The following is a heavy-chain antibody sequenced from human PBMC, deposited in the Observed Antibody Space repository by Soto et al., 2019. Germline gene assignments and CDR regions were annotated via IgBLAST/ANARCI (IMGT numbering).Heavy chain of an antibody. J-gene: IGHJ4*02. V-gene: IGHV3-23*01. CDR3: AKDLDDYSSAIDF. CDR1: GFSFRKYA. D-gene: IGHD4-4*01. CDR2: ISGSGGSGRG. Sequence: EVQLLESGGGLVQPGGSLRLSCVGSGFSFRKYAMNWVRQAPGKGLEWVSGISGSGGSGRGFYADPVKGRFTISRDNSKHTLYIEMNSLRAEDTAVYYCAKDLDDYSSAIDFWGQGTLVTVSS.